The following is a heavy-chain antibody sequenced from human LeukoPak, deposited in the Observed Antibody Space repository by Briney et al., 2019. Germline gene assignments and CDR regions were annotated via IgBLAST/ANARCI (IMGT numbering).Heavy chain of an antibody. CDR2: IRSKAYGGTT. J-gene: IGHJ4*02. CDR1: GFTFGDYA. V-gene: IGHV3-49*04. Sequence: GGSLRLSCTASGFTFGDYAMSWVRQAPGKGLERVGFIRSKAYGGTTEYAASVKGRFTISRDDSKSIAYLQMNSLKTEDTAVYYCTRDTSSSWYTNDYWGQGTLVTVSS. CDR3: TRDTSSSWYTNDY. D-gene: IGHD6-13*01.